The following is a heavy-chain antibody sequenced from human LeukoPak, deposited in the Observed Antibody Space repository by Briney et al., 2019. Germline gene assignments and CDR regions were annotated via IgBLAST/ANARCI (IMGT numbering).Heavy chain of an antibody. J-gene: IGHJ4*02. Sequence: GASVKVSCKASGGTFSSYAISWVRQAPGQGLEWMGWISAYNGNTNYAQKLQGRVTMTTDTSTSTAYMELRSLRSDDTAVYYCASTYSGSYYGYWGQGTLVTVSS. D-gene: IGHD1-26*01. CDR2: ISAYNGNT. CDR3: ASTYSGSYYGY. V-gene: IGHV1-18*01. CDR1: GGTFSSYA.